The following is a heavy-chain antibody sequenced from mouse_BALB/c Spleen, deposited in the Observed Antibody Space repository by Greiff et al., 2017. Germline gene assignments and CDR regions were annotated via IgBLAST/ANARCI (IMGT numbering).Heavy chain of an antibody. Sequence: VKLVESGPGLVAPSQSLSITCTVSGFSLTSYGVHWVRQPPGKGLEWLGVIWAGGSTNYNSALMSRLSISKDNSKSQVFLKMNSLQTDDTAMYYCARAGRHGDYFDYWGQGTTLTVSS. CDR1: GFSLTSYG. CDR3: ARAGRHGDYFDY. V-gene: IGHV2-9*02. CDR2: IWAGGST. J-gene: IGHJ2*01. D-gene: IGHD1-2*01.